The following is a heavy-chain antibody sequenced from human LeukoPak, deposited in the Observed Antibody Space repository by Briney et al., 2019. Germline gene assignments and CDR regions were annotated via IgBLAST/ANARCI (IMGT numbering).Heavy chain of an antibody. D-gene: IGHD1-14*01. Sequence: ASVKVSCKASGYTFTSYYMHWVRQAPGQGLEWMGIINPSGGDTSYAQKFQGRLTTTRDTSTNTVYMELTSLRSEDTAVYYCAREVMDNLRFNYGGQGSLVTVSS. CDR1: GYTFTSYY. CDR3: AREVMDNLRFNY. CDR2: INPSGGDT. J-gene: IGHJ4*02. V-gene: IGHV1-46*01.